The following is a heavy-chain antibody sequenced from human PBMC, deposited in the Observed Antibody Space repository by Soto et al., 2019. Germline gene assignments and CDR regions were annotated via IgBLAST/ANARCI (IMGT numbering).Heavy chain of an antibody. J-gene: IGHJ6*02. V-gene: IGHV1-69*06. CDR2: IVPLFRTT. Sequence: SVKVSCKTSGGTFSSYAISWVRQAPGQGLEWMGGIVPLFRTTNYAQKFQGRVTITADTSTYTVYMELSGLRSGDTAVYYCASNRGYSYGPHPYYYGMDVWGQGTTVTVSS. D-gene: IGHD5-18*01. CDR3: ASNRGYSYGPHPYYYGMDV. CDR1: GGTFSSYA.